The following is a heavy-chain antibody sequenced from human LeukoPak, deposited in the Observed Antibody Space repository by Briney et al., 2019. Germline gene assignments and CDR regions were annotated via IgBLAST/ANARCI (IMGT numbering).Heavy chain of an antibody. CDR3: ARVVSYYGSSYRLLDL. Sequence: PGGSLRLSCAASGFTVISNYMTWVRQAPGKGLEWVSVIFSGGNTDYADSVKGRFTVSRDNSKNTMYLQMDSLRAEDTAVYYCARVVSYYGSSYRLLDLWGRGTLVTVSS. J-gene: IGHJ2*01. CDR2: IFSGGNT. CDR1: GFTVISNY. D-gene: IGHD3-10*01. V-gene: IGHV3-66*01.